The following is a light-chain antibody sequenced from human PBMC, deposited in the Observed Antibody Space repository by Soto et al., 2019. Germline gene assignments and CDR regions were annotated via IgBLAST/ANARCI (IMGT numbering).Light chain of an antibody. CDR2: DVS. J-gene: IGLJ2*01. V-gene: IGLV2-14*03. CDR1: SSDVGGYNY. CDR3: SSYTSSSTRVV. Sequence: QSVLTQPASVSGSPGQSITISCTGTSSDVGGYNYVSWYQQHPGKAPKVMIYDVSKRPSGVSNRFSGSKSGNTASLTISGLQVEDEADYYCSSYTSSSTRVVLGGGTKLTVL.